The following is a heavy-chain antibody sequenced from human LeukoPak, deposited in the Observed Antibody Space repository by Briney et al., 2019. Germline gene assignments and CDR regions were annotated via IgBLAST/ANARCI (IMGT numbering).Heavy chain of an antibody. CDR1: GDSVSSSSYY. D-gene: IGHD3-10*01. CDR3: ARGEWFGDY. Sequence: SETLSLTCTVSGDSVSSSSYYWSWIRQPPGKGLEWIGEINHSGSTNYNPSLKSRVTISVDTSKNQFSLKLSSVTAADTAVYYCARGEWFGDYWGQGTLVTVSS. V-gene: IGHV4-39*07. CDR2: INHSGST. J-gene: IGHJ4*02.